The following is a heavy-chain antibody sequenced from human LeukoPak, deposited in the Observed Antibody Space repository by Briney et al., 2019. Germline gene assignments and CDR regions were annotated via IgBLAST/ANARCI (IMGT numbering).Heavy chain of an antibody. V-gene: IGHV3-7*03. D-gene: IGHD3-22*01. CDR2: IKQDGSEK. Sequence: GGSLRLSCAASGFTVSSNYMSWVRQAPGKGLEWVANIKQDGSEKYYVDSVKGRFTISRDNAKNMLYLQMNSLRAEDTAVYYCAKSPRYDSSGYYYFDYWGQGTLVTVSS. CDR1: GFTVSSNY. CDR3: AKSPRYDSSGYYYFDY. J-gene: IGHJ4*02.